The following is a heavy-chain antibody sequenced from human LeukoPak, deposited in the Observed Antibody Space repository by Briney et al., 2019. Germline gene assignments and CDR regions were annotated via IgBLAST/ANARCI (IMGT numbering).Heavy chain of an antibody. Sequence: AVKVSCKASGGTFSSYAISWVRQAPGQGLEWMGGIIPIFGTANYAQKFQGRVTITTDESTSTAYMELSSLRSEDTAVYYCARGLYDSSGPNPNPWGQGTLVTVSS. D-gene: IGHD3-22*01. J-gene: IGHJ5*02. CDR1: GGTFSSYA. CDR2: IIPIFGTA. CDR3: ARGLYDSSGPNPNP. V-gene: IGHV1-69*05.